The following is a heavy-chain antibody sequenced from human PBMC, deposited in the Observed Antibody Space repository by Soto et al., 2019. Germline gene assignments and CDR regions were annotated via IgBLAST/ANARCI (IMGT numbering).Heavy chain of an antibody. V-gene: IGHV4-4*07. J-gene: IGHJ4*02. CDR3: ARLSISWYYFDY. D-gene: IGHD6-13*01. Sequence: QVQLQESGPGLLKPSETLSLTCTVSGGPINNYYWSWIRQPAGKGLEWLGRIYTSGSTNYNPSLKSRLSLSIDKSKNHFALRLTSVTAADTAVYYCARLSISWYYFDYWGPGTLITVS. CDR2: IYTSGST. CDR1: GGPINNYY.